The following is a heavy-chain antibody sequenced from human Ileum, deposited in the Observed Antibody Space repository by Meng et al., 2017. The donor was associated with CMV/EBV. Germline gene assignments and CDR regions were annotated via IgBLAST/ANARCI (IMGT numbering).Heavy chain of an antibody. D-gene: IGHD3-3*01. V-gene: IGHV3-74*01. J-gene: IGHJ6*02. Sequence: GGSLRLSCPASGFTFSSYWMHWVRQAPGKGLVWVSRINSDGSSTSYANSVKGRFTISRNNAKNTLYLQMNSLRAEDTAVYYCARDRENYYGFWSGYGMDVWGQGTTVTVSS. CDR2: INSDGSST. CDR3: ARDRENYYGFWSGYGMDV. CDR1: GFTFSSYW.